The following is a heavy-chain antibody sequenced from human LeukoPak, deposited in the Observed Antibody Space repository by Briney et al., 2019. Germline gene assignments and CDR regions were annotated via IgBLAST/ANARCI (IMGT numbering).Heavy chain of an antibody. CDR2: IYYSGST. CDR1: GGSFSGYY. J-gene: IGHJ4*02. V-gene: IGHV4-34*01. Sequence: SETLSLTCAVYGGSFSGYYWSWIRQPPGKGLEWIGSIYYSGSTYYNPSLKSRVTISVDTSKNQFSLKLSSVTAADTAVYYCATADDFWSGPFDYWGQGTLVTVSS. CDR3: ATADDFWSGPFDY. D-gene: IGHD3-3*01.